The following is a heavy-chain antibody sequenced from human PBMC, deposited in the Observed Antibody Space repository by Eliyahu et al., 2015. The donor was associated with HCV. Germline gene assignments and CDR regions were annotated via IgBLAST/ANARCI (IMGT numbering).Heavy chain of an antibody. D-gene: IGHD2-2*01. CDR1: GFXFSSYA. Sequence: EVQLLESGGGLVQPGGSLXLSCAASGFXFSSYAMXWVRQAPGKGLEWVSAISGSGGSTYYADSVKGRFTISRDNSKNTLYLQMNSLRAEDTAVYYCANAYQLLFDAFDIWGQGTMVTVSS. V-gene: IGHV3-23*01. CDR2: ISGSGGST. CDR3: ANAYQLLFDAFDI. J-gene: IGHJ3*02.